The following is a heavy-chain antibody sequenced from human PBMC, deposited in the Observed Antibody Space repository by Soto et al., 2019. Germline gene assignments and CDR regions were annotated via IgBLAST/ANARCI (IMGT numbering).Heavy chain of an antibody. CDR3: ARGPPLVATGTGVFDI. Sequence: SETLSLTCTVSGGSISSYYWSWIRQPPGKGLEWIGYIYYSGSTNYNPSLKSRVTISVDTSKNQFSLKLSSVTAADTAVYCCARGPPLVATGTGVFDIWGQGTMVTVSS. V-gene: IGHV4-59*01. D-gene: IGHD5-12*01. CDR2: IYYSGST. J-gene: IGHJ3*02. CDR1: GGSISSYY.